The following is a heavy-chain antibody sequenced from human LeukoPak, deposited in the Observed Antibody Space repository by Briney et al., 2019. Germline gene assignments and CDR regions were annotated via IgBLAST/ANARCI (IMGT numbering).Heavy chain of an antibody. CDR1: GGSISSGDYY. D-gene: IGHD6-6*01. CDR2: IYYSGST. J-gene: IGHJ4*02. CDR3: AGIAARENFDY. V-gene: IGHV4-30-4*01. Sequence: PSRTLSLTCTVSGGSISSGDYYWSWIRQPPGKGLEWIGYIYYSGSTNYNPSLKSRVTISVDTSKNQFSLKLSSVTAADTAVYYCAGIAARENFDYWGQGTLVTVSS.